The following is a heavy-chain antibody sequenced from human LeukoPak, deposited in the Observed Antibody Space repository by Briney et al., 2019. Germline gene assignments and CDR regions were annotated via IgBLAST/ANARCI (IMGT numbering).Heavy chain of an antibody. CDR1: GGSISSGDYH. J-gene: IGHJ4*02. CDR2: IYYSGST. Sequence: SETLSLTCTVSGGSISSGDYHWSWIRQPPGKGLEWIGYIYYSGSTYYNPSLKSRVTISVDTSKNQFSLKLSSVTAADTAVYYCARWNYYDSSYFDYWGQGTLVTVSS. V-gene: IGHV4-30-4*01. D-gene: IGHD3-22*01. CDR3: ARWNYYDSSYFDY.